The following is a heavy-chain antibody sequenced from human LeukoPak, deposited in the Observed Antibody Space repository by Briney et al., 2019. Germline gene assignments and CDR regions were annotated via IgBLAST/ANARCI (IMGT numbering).Heavy chain of an antibody. Sequence: SETLSLTCTVSGGSISSSSYYWGWIRQPPGKGLEWIGSIYYSGSTYYNPSLKSRVTISVDTSKNQFSLKLSSVTAADTAVYYCARSQWELLRYYFDYWGQGTLVTVSS. CDR3: ARSQWELLRYYFDY. CDR2: IYYSGST. CDR1: GGSISSSSYY. V-gene: IGHV4-39*07. J-gene: IGHJ4*02. D-gene: IGHD1-26*01.